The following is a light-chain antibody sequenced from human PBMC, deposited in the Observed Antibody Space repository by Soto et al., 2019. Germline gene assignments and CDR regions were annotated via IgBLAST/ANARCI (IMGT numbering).Light chain of an antibody. CDR3: QHFT. CDR2: DAS. J-gene: IGKJ3*01. V-gene: IGKV3-11*01. CDR1: QSVSSY. Sequence: EIVLTQSPATLSLSPGERATLSCRASQSVSSYLAWYQQKPGQAPRLLIYDASNRATGIPARFSGSGSGTDFTLTISSLDPEDFAVYYCQHFTFGPGTKVDIK.